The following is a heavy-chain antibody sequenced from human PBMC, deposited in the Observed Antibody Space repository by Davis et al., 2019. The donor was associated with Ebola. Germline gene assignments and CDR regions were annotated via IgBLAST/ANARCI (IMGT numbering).Heavy chain of an antibody. Sequence: GESLKISCAASGFTFNNYAMSWVRQAPGKGLEWVSGINWNGGSTGYADSVKGRFTISRDNAKNSLYLQMNSLRAEDTALYHCARGGYCSGGSCYSYYYYYGMDVWGKGTTVTVSS. D-gene: IGHD2-15*01. J-gene: IGHJ6*04. CDR2: INWNGGST. V-gene: IGHV3-20*01. CDR1: GFTFNNYA. CDR3: ARGGYCSGGSCYSYYYYYGMDV.